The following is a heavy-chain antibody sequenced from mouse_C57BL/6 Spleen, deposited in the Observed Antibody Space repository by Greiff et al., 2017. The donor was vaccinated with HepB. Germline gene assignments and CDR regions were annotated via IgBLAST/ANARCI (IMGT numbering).Heavy chain of an antibody. V-gene: IGHV7-1*01. CDR1: GFTFSDFY. CDR3: ARDAAYDYDSNWYFDV. D-gene: IGHD2-4*01. CDR2: SRNKANDYTT. Sequence: EVKLMESGGGLVQSGRSLRLSCATSGFTFSDFYMEWVRQAPGKGLEWIAASRNKANDYTTEYSASVKGRFIVSRDTSQSILYLQMNALRAEDTAIYYCARDAAYDYDSNWYFDVWGTGTTVTVSS. J-gene: IGHJ1*03.